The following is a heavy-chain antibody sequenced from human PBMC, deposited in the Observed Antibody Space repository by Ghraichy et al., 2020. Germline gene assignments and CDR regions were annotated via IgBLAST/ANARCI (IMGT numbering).Heavy chain of an antibody. D-gene: IGHD5-12*01. V-gene: IGHV3-30*18. CDR1: GFTFKSYA. CDR3: VKGRQWLLDR. Sequence: GGSLRLSCAASGFTFKSYAMHWVRQAPGKGLEWVALISYDETTTHYADSVRGRFTISRDNSKTTLYLQMNSLEPEDTAVYYCVKGRQWLLDRWGQGTLVTVSS. J-gene: IGHJ5*02. CDR2: ISYDETTT.